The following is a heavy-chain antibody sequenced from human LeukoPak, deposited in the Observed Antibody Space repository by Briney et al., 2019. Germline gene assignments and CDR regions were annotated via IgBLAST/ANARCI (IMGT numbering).Heavy chain of an antibody. D-gene: IGHD6-19*01. J-gene: IGHJ4*02. Sequence: SETLSLTCTVSGYFISSGYYWGWIRQPPGKGLEWIGSIYHSGSTYYNPSLKSRVTISVDTSKNQFSLKLSSVTAADTAVYYCAREDPPGYSSGWYEDYWGQGTLVTVSS. CDR1: GYFISSGYY. CDR3: AREDPPGYSSGWYEDY. CDR2: IYHSGST. V-gene: IGHV4-38-2*02.